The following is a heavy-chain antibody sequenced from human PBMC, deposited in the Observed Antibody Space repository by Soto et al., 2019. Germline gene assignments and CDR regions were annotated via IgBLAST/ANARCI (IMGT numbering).Heavy chain of an antibody. V-gene: IGHV1-2*02. D-gene: IGHD1-26*01. CDR1: GNTDTIYF. CDR2: INSVSGGT. J-gene: IGHJ4*02. Sequence: QLVQSGAEVKQPGAAVRVSCKASGNTDTIYFIHWLRLAPGQGLEWLGWINSVSGGTNYAHKFLGRVTMTRDRSTTTAFMERRGLRSDDTAVYYCARGGSYYALWGQGTLVTVSS. CDR3: ARGGSYYAL.